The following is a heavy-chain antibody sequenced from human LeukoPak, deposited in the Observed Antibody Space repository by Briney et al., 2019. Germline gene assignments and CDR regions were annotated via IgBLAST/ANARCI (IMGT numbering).Heavy chain of an antibody. CDR3: ASILYG. CDR2: FSSGGRT. Sequence: GGSLRLSCAASGFTVSTYSMSWVRQAPGKGLEWVATFSSGGRTSYADSVKGRFTISRDTSQNTVYLQMNSLRDEDSALYYCASILYGWGQGTLVTVSS. J-gene: IGHJ4*02. V-gene: IGHV3-53*01. D-gene: IGHD2/OR15-2a*01. CDR1: GFTVSTYS.